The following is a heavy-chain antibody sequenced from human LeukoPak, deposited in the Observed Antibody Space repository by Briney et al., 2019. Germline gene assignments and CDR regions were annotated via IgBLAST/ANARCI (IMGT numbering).Heavy chain of an antibody. V-gene: IGHV4-39*01. Sequence: SETLSVTCTVPGGSISSSRYYWGWIRQPPGKGLGWIGSIYYSGSTYYNPSLKSRATISVDTSKNQFSLKLSSVTAADPAVYYCARPSIAARRSYYYMDVWGKGTTVTVSS. D-gene: IGHD6-6*01. CDR1: GGSISSSRYY. CDR3: ARPSIAARRSYYYMDV. CDR2: IYYSGST. J-gene: IGHJ6*03.